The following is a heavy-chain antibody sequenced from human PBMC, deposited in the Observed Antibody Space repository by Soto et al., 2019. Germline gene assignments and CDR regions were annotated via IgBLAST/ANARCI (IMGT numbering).Heavy chain of an antibody. V-gene: IGHV3-7*05. CDR2: IKQDGSEK. CDR1: GFIFSSYY. J-gene: IGHJ2*01. Sequence: EMQLVESGGGLVQPGGSLRLSCTASGFIFSSYYMTWVRQAPGKGLEWVANIKQDGSEKFYVDSVKGRFTISRDNAKNSLYLQMNGLRGEDTAVYYCASGQGCYVDLWGRGTLVTVSS. CDR3: ASGQGCYVDL.